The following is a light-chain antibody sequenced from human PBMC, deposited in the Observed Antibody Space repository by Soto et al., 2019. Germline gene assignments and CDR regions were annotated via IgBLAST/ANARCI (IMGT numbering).Light chain of an antibody. Sequence: EIVMTQSPATLSVSQGERATLSCRASQSVSSNLAWYQQKPGQAPRLLLYGASTSATRRPARFSGSGSGTEFTLTFSSLQSEDFAVDYCQQYNNWPPTFGQGTKLEIK. V-gene: IGKV3-15*01. CDR2: GAS. J-gene: IGKJ2*01. CDR3: QQYNNWPPT. CDR1: QSVSSN.